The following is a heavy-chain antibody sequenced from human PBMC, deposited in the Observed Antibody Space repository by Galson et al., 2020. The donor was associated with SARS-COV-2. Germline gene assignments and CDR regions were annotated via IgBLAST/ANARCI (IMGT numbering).Heavy chain of an antibody. CDR2: ITHDGKIQ. J-gene: IGHJ3*02. V-gene: IGHV3-30*04. CDR1: A. D-gene: IGHD1-26*01. Sequence: ALHWVRQAPGKGLDWLTVITHDGKIQVYADSVKGRFTISRDNSGNMVFLQIVSLRPDDTALYYCTRDVSGGASDIWGQGTMVTVSS. CDR3: TRDVSGGASDI.